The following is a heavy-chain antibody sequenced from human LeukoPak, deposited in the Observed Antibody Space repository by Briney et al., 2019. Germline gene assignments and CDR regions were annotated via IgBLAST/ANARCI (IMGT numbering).Heavy chain of an antibody. Sequence: KASETLSLTCAVSGGSLSGGFTWSWIRPPLGKGLEWIGFIHHSGSTYYNPSPKSRVTISIDTSKNQVSLNLTSVTAADTAMYFCARGDYGGLGAWGQGMLVTVSS. CDR2: IHHSGST. V-gene: IGHV4-30-2*01. D-gene: IGHD4-23*01. CDR1: GGSLSGGFT. J-gene: IGHJ5*02. CDR3: ARGDYGGLGA.